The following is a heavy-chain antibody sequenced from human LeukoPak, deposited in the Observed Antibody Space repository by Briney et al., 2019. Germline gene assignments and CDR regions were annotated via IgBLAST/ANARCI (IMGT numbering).Heavy chain of an antibody. CDR3: ARVGYCSGYRCYLHFDY. D-gene: IGHD2-15*01. V-gene: IGHV1-2*02. J-gene: IGHJ4*02. CDR1: GYTFTDYY. CDR2: INTDTGDT. Sequence: ASVRVSCKASGYTFTDYYIHWMRQAPGQGLEWMGWINTDTGDTNYAQNFQGRVTMTRDTSISTVYMELNRLTSDDTALYYCARVGYCSGYRCYLHFDYWGQGTLVTVSS.